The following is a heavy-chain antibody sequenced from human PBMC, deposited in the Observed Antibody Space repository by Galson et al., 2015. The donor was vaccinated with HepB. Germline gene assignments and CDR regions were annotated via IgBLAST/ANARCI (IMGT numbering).Heavy chain of an antibody. D-gene: IGHD1-26*01. V-gene: IGHV1-69*10. Sequence: SVKVSCKASGGTFSSYAISWVRQAPGQGLEWMGGIIPILGIANYAQKFQGRVTITADKSTSTAYMELSSLRSEDTAVYYCARGAVGATTLGYYFDYWGQGTLVTVSS. CDR3: ARGAVGATTLGYYFDY. CDR1: GGTFSSYA. CDR2: IIPILGIA. J-gene: IGHJ4*02.